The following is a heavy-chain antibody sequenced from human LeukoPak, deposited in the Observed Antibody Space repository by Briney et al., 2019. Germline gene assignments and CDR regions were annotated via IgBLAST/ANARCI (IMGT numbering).Heavy chain of an antibody. D-gene: IGHD5-12*01. Sequence: ASVKVSCKASGYTFISYGLTWVRQAPGQGLEWMGWISAYNGNTDYAQKFQGRVTMTRDTSTSTVYMELSSLRSEDTAVYYCARGGYVPFWGQGTLVTVSS. V-gene: IGHV1-18*01. CDR2: ISAYNGNT. CDR1: GYTFISYG. CDR3: ARGGYVPF. J-gene: IGHJ4*02.